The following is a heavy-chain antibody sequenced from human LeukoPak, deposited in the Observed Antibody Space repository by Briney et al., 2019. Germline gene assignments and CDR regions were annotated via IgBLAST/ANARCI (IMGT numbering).Heavy chain of an antibody. CDR1: GFTVTDNY. CDR3: ARDWLVAWGFKYYYDSSGCDY. Sequence: GGSLRLSCAASGFTVTDNYMNWVRQSSGKGLEWVSVIYGGGDTNYADSVKGRFIISRDNSKNTLYLQMNSLRAEDTAVYYCARDWLVAWGFKYYYDSSGCDYWGQGTLVTVSS. CDR2: IYGGGDT. D-gene: IGHD3-22*01. J-gene: IGHJ4*02. V-gene: IGHV3-53*05.